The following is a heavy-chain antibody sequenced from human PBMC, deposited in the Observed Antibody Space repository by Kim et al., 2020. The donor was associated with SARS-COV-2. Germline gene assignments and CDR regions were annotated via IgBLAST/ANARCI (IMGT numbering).Heavy chain of an antibody. J-gene: IGHJ4*02. CDR1: GYTYTSYY. CDR3: ARVEETAAFDY. CDR2: INPSGGST. V-gene: IGHV1-46*01. Sequence: ASVKVSCKASGYTYTSYYMHWVRQAPGQGLEWMGIINPSGGSTSYAQKFQGRVTMTRDTSTSTVYMELSSLRSEDTAVYYCARVEETAAFDYWGQGTLVTVSS.